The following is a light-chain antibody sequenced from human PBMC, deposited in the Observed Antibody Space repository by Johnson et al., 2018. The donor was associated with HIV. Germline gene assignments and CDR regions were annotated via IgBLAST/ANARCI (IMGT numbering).Light chain of an antibody. CDR2: DNN. Sequence: LTQPPSVSAAPGQKVTISCSGSSSNIGNNYVSWYQQLPGTAPKLLIYDNNKRPSGIPDRFSGSKSGTSATLGITGLQTGDEADYYCGTWDSSLSANVFGTGTKVTVL. CDR1: SSNIGNNY. CDR3: GTWDSSLSANV. J-gene: IGLJ1*01. V-gene: IGLV1-51*01.